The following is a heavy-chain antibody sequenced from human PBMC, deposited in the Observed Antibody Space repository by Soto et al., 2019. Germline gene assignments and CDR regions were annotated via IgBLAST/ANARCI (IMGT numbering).Heavy chain of an antibody. CDR3: ASTYCGGDCYPHYDYFGMGV. D-gene: IGHD2-21*02. V-gene: IGHV4-59*01. J-gene: IGHJ6*02. Sequence: QVKLQESGPGLVKPSETLSLTCTVSGGSISSYYWSWIRQPPGKGLEWIGYIYYSGSTNYNPSLKSRGTIAVDTSKNHFSLKLRSVTAADTDVYYCASTYCGGDCYPHYDYFGMGVWGQGTTVTAAS. CDR2: IYYSGST. CDR1: GGSISSYY.